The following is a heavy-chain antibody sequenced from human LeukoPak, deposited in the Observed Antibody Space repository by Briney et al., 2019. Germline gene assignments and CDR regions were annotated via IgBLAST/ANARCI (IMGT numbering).Heavy chain of an antibody. Sequence: SQTLSLTCTVSGGSISSSSYYWSWIRQPAGKGLEWIGRIYGSGSTNYNPSLKSRITISVDTSKNQFSLKLSSVTAADTAVYYCASSVTTPDWYFDLWGRGTLVTVSS. D-gene: IGHD4-17*01. J-gene: IGHJ2*01. CDR3: ASSVTTPDWYFDL. CDR2: IYGSGST. V-gene: IGHV4-61*02. CDR1: GGSISSSSYY.